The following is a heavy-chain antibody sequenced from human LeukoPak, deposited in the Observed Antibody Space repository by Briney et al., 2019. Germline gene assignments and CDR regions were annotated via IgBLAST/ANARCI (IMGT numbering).Heavy chain of an antibody. CDR3: ARVASVGATRALDY. Sequence: KTSETLSLTCTVSGGSITSDYWSWIRQPPGKGLESIGYIYYSGSTNYNPSLKSRVTISVDISKNQFSLKLSSVTAADTAVYYCARVASVGATRALDYWGQGTLVTVSS. D-gene: IGHD1-26*01. V-gene: IGHV4-59*01. J-gene: IGHJ4*02. CDR1: GGSITSDY. CDR2: IYYSGST.